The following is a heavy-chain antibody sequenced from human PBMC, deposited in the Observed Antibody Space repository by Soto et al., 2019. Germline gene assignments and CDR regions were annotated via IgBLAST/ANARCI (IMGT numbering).Heavy chain of an antibody. V-gene: IGHV4-39*01. CDR2: IYYSGST. J-gene: IGHJ4*02. CDR3: ARQGYYDYIWGSYRYFDY. Sequence: QLQLQESGPGLVKPSETLSLTCTVSGGSISSSSYYWGWIRQPPGKGLEWIGSIYYSGSTYYNPSLKSRVTISVDTSKNQFSLKLSSVTAADTAVYYCARQGYYDYIWGSYRYFDYWGQGTLVTVSS. CDR1: GGSISSSSYY. D-gene: IGHD3-16*02.